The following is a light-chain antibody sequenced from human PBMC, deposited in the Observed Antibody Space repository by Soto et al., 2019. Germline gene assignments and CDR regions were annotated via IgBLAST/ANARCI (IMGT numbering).Light chain of an antibody. J-gene: IGKJ2*01. Sequence: ENVLTQSPGTMSLSPGEGATLSCRGSQIVRSNYLVWYQFKPGQAPRLLIYGASRRATGIPERYSGSGSGADFTLTISRLEPEDSAVYFCQQYGTSPYTFGQETKLEIK. CDR2: GAS. CDR1: QIVRSNY. V-gene: IGKV3-20*01. CDR3: QQYGTSPYT.